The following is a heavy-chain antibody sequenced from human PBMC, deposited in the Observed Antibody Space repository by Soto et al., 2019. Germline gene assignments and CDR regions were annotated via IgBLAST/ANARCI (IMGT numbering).Heavy chain of an antibody. V-gene: IGHV1-3*01. CDR1: GYTFTGYA. J-gene: IGHJ4*02. CDR3: ARAVAVAADFDY. D-gene: IGHD6-19*01. CDR2: INAGNGNT. Sequence: GASVKVSCKASGYTFTGYAMHWVRQAPGQRLEWMGWINAGNGNTKYSQKFQGRVTITRDTSASTAYMELSSLRSEDMAVYYCARAVAVAADFDYWGQGTLVTVSS.